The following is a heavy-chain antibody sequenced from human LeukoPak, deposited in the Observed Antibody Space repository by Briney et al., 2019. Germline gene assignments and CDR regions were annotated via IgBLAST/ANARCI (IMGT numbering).Heavy chain of an antibody. CDR3: ARYEEEGLNSGSYYRY. Sequence: GASVKVSCKASGGTFSSYAISWVRQAPGQGLEWMGRMIPILGIANYAQKFQGRVTITADKSTSTAYMELSSLRSEDTAVYYCARYEEEGLNSGSYYRYWGQGTLVTVSS. V-gene: IGHV1-69*04. D-gene: IGHD1-26*01. J-gene: IGHJ4*02. CDR2: MIPILGIA. CDR1: GGTFSSYA.